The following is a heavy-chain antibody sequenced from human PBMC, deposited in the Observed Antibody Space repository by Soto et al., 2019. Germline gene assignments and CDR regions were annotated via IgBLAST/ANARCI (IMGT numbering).Heavy chain of an antibody. CDR2: IYYSGST. D-gene: IGHD5-18*01. V-gene: IGHV4-59*01. Sequence: SETLSLTCTVSGGSITSYYWTWIRQPPGKGLEWIGYIYYSGSTNYNPSLKSRVTISIDTSKNQFSLKLSSVTAADTAVYYCARGYSYGHIDYWGQGTLVTVSS. CDR1: GGSITSYY. CDR3: ARGYSYGHIDY. J-gene: IGHJ4*02.